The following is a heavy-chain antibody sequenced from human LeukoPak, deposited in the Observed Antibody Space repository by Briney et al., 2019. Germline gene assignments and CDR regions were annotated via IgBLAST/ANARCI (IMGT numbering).Heavy chain of an antibody. CDR3: AKDLSSGSRRAY. CDR2: ISSSSSTI. V-gene: IGHV3-48*01. D-gene: IGHD6-19*01. J-gene: IGHJ4*02. Sequence: GGSLRLSCAASGFTFSSYSMNWVRQAPGKGLEWVSYISSSSSTIYYADSVKGRFTISRDNAKNSLYLQMNSLRAEDTGVYYCAKDLSSGSRRAYWGQGALVTVSS. CDR1: GFTFSSYS.